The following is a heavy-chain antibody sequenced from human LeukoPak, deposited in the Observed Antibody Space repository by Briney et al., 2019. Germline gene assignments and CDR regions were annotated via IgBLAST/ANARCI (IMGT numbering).Heavy chain of an antibody. J-gene: IGHJ5*02. CDR3: ASSGGWSRGHHYFDP. Sequence: GGSLRLSCAASGFMFGTYTMTWVRQAPGEGLEWVSSISSSGDYIYYADSVKGRFTSSRDNAKNSLYLQMNRLRVEDTAVYYCASSGGWSRGHHYFDPWGQGTLVTVSS. D-gene: IGHD6-19*01. CDR1: GFMFGTYT. V-gene: IGHV3-21*01. CDR2: ISSSGDYI.